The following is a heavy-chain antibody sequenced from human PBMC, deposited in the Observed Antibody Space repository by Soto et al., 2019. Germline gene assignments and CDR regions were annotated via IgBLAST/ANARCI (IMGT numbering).Heavy chain of an antibody. J-gene: IGHJ5*02. CDR1: GFTFSNYA. D-gene: IGHD3-3*01. CDR2: IGGGGGST. V-gene: IGHV3-23*01. Sequence: PGGSLRLSCAASGFTFSNYAMGWVRQAPGKGLEWVSAIGGGGGSTYYADSVKGRFTISRDNSKNTLYLQMNSLRAEDTAVYYCAKDGQDFDFWSGFDWFDPWGQGTLVTVSS. CDR3: AKDGQDFDFWSGFDWFDP.